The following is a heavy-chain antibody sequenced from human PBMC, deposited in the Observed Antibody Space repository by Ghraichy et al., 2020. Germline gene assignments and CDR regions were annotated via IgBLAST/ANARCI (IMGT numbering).Heavy chain of an antibody. D-gene: IGHD4-11*01. V-gene: IGHV3-23*01. CDR2: ISGRGDSK. CDR3: AKGSATVTTDLDY. CDR1: GFTFSSHG. Sequence: GGSLRLSCAASGFTFSSHGMSWVRQAPGKGLEWVSSISGRGDSKYYADSVKGRFTISRDNSKNTLYLQMNSLSAEDTAVYYCAKGSATVTTDLDYWGQGTLVTVSS. J-gene: IGHJ4*02.